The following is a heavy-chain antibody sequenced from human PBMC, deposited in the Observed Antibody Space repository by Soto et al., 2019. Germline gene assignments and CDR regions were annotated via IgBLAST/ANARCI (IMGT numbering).Heavy chain of an antibody. V-gene: IGHV1-58*01. J-gene: IGHJ6*02. CDR1: GFTFTSSA. CDR3: AAARHCTSTSCYVYGMDV. Sequence: SVKVSCKASGFTFTSSAVQWVRQARGQRLEWIGWIVVGSGNTNYAQKFQERVTITRDMSTSTAYMELSSLRSEDTAVYYCAAARHCTSTSCYVYGMDVWGQGTTVTVSS. D-gene: IGHD2-2*01. CDR2: IVVGSGNT.